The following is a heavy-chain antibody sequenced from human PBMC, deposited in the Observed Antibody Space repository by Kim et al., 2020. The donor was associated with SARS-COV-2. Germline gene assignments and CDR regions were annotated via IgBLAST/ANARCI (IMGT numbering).Heavy chain of an antibody. V-gene: IGHV1-3*01. J-gene: IGHJ5*02. Sequence: SQKFQGRVTITRDTSASTAYMELSSLRSEDTAVYYCARVIGYSSSWYFDPWGQGTLVTVAS. D-gene: IGHD6-13*01. CDR3: ARVIGYSSSWYFDP.